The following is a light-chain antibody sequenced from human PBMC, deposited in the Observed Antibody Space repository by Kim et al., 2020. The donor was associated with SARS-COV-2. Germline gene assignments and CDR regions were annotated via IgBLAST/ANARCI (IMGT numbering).Light chain of an antibody. V-gene: IGKV1-33*01. CDR3: QQYDAPPFT. CDR2: DAA. Sequence: GARVTITCQASEDVSDYFNWYHQKPGEAPKVLIRDAANLESGVPSRFSRGGYGTEFSLTISSVQPEDMGTYYCQQYDAPPFTFGQGTRL. J-gene: IGKJ5*01. CDR1: EDVSDY.